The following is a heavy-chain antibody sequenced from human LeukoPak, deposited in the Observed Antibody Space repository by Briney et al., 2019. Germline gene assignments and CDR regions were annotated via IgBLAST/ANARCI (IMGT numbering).Heavy chain of an antibody. D-gene: IGHD4-17*01. J-gene: IGHJ4*02. CDR1: GFTFSSYW. V-gene: IGHV3-7*01. CDR2: IKQDGSEK. CDR3: ARVDQLYGDYVQFDY. Sequence: PGGSLRLSCAASGFTFSSYWMSWVRQAPGKGLEWVANIKQDGSEKYYVDSVKGRFTISRDDAKNTLYLQMNSLRIEDTAVYYCARVDQLYGDYVQFDYWGQGTLVTVSS.